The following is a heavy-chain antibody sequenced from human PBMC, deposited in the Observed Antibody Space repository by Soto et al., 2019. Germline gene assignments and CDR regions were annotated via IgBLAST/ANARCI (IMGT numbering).Heavy chain of an antibody. V-gene: IGHV1-69*06. CDR2: IIPIFGTA. J-gene: IGHJ6*02. CDR1: GGTFSSDA. Sequence: GASVKVSCKASGGTFSSDAISWVRQAPGQGLEWMGGIIPIFGTANYAQKFQGRVTITADKSTSTAYMELSSLRSEDTAVYYCARGAARPSYYYYGMDVWGQGTTVTVSS. D-gene: IGHD6-6*01. CDR3: ARGAARPSYYYYGMDV.